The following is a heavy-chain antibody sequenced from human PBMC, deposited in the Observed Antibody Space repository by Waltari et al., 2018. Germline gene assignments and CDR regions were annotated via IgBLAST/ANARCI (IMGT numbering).Heavy chain of an antibody. D-gene: IGHD5-18*01. CDR2: ILPIFGTT. V-gene: IGHV1-69*01. CDR1: GDSFRNND. Sequence: QVKLLQSGTEVKTPGSSMKVSCTVSGDSFRNNDIGWVRQAPGQGLEWVGGILPIFGTTNYVEKFQDRVTIAADGPTSTAYMELRNLTPDDTATYYCVRRCDEHTAMFPFNSWGRGTLIIVSS. CDR3: VRRCDEHTAMFPFNS. J-gene: IGHJ4*02.